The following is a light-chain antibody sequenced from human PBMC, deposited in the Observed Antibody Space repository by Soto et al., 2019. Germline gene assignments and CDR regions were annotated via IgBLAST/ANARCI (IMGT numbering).Light chain of an antibody. Sequence: QSALTQPPSASGSPGQSVTISCTGTSSDVGRYNYVSWYHQHPGKAPKLMIYEVSKRPSGVPDRFSGSKSGNTASLTVSGLQAEDEADYYCSSYAGSNNVVFGGGTQLTVL. CDR3: SSYAGSNNVV. J-gene: IGLJ2*01. CDR1: SSDVGRYNY. CDR2: EVS. V-gene: IGLV2-8*01.